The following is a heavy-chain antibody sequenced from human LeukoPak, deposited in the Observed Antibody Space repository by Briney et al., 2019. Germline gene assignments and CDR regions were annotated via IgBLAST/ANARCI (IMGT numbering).Heavy chain of an antibody. CDR2: ISGSGGST. D-gene: IGHD3-3*01. Sequence: GGSLRLSCAASGFTFSSYAMSWVRQAPGKGLEWVSAISGSGGSTYYADSVKGRFTISRDNSKNTLYLQMNSLRAEDTAVYYCATHQRFLDHLSPWGQGTLVTVSS. V-gene: IGHV3-23*01. J-gene: IGHJ5*02. CDR3: ATHQRFLDHLSP. CDR1: GFTFSSYA.